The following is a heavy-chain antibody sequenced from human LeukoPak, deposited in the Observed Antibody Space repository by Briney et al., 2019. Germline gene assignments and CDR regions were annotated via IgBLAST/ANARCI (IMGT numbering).Heavy chain of an antibody. D-gene: IGHD5-12*01. CDR3: ARRTVATTGVDY. V-gene: IGHV4-39*01. CDR2: IYFSGST. J-gene: IGHJ4*02. CDR1: GASISSRSYY. Sequence: SETLSLTCTVSGASISSRSYYWDWIRQPPGKGLDWIGSIYFSGSTYYNPSHNSRVTISVDTSKNQFSLKLISVTAADTAVYYCARRTVATTGVDYWGQGSLVTVSS.